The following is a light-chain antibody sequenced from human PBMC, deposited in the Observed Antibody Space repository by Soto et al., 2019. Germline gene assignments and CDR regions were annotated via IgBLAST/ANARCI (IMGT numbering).Light chain of an antibody. CDR3: QQYESSVT. V-gene: IGKV3-20*01. Sequence: EIVLTQSPGSLSLSPGERATLSCRASQSVSSSFFAWYQQKPGQAPRLLIYGASSRATGIPDRFSGSGSGTYFTLTISRLEPEDFAVYYCQQYESSVTFGQGTKVEFK. J-gene: IGKJ1*01. CDR1: QSVSSSF. CDR2: GAS.